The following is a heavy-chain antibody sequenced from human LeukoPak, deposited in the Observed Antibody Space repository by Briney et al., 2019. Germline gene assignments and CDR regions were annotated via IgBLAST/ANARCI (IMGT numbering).Heavy chain of an antibody. CDR2: FYTSGST. CDR1: GGSISSYY. CDR3: ARDARLHYYFDY. J-gene: IGHJ4*02. D-gene: IGHD6-25*01. Sequence: SETLSLTCTVSGGSISSYYWSWIRQPAGKGLEWIGRFYTSGSTNYNPSLKSRVTISIDTSKNQFSLKLSSVTAADTAVYYCARDARLHYYFDYWGQGTLVTVSS. V-gene: IGHV4-4*07.